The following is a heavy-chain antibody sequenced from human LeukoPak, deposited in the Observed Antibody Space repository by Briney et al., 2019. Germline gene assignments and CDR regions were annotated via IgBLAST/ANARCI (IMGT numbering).Heavy chain of an antibody. V-gene: IGHV3-23*01. CDR3: AKATQGFYYYYMDV. CDR1: GFTFSSYA. Sequence: AGGSLRLSCAASGFTFSSYAMSWVRQAPGKGLEWVSAISGSGGSTYYADSVKGRLTISRDNSKNTLYPQMNSLRAEDTAVYYCAKATQGFYYYYMDVWGKGTTVTVSS. J-gene: IGHJ6*03. CDR2: ISGSGGST.